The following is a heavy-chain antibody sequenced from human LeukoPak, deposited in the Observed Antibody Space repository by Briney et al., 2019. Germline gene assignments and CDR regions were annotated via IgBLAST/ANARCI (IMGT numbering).Heavy chain of an antibody. CDR1: GFTFSSYG. CDR2: IRYDGSNK. J-gene: IGHJ4*02. CDR3: AKDQYLGILTGYLPIYYFDY. Sequence: PGGSLRLSCAASGFTFSSYGMHWVRQAPGKGLEWVAFIRYDGSNKYYADSVKGRFTISRDNSKNTLYLQMNSLRAEDTAVYHCAKDQYLGILTGYLPIYYFDYWGQGTLVTVSS. D-gene: IGHD3-9*01. V-gene: IGHV3-30*02.